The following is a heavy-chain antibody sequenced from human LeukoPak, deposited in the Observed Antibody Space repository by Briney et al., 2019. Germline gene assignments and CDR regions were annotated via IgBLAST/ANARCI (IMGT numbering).Heavy chain of an antibody. CDR1: GGSFSGYY. D-gene: IGHD3-16*01. V-gene: IGHV4-34*01. Sequence: SETLSLTCAVYGGSFSGYYWSWIRQPPGKGLEWIGEINHSGSTNYNPSLKSRVTISVDTSKNQFSLKLSSVTAADTAVYYCARSMITFGGVRYWSQGTLVTVSS. J-gene: IGHJ4*02. CDR3: ARSMITFGGVRY. CDR2: INHSGST.